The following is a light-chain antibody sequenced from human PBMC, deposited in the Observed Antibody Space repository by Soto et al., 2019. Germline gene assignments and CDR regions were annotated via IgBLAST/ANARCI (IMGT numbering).Light chain of an antibody. CDR1: QSVSRY. Sequence: EIVMTQSPGILSLSPGERATLSCRASQSVSRYLNWFQHKPGQAPRLLIYGASSRAAGIPDRFSGSGSGTDFTLTIIRLEPEDFAVFYCLQYGSSPYTFGQGTKLEIK. CDR2: GAS. V-gene: IGKV3-20*01. J-gene: IGKJ2*01. CDR3: LQYGSSPYT.